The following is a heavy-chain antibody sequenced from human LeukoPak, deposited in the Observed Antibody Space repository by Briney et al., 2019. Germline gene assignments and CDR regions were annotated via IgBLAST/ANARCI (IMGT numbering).Heavy chain of an antibody. D-gene: IGHD3-22*01. J-gene: IGHJ4*02. Sequence: GGSLRLSCVASGFTCNSYSMYWVRQAPGKGLEWVSSISSSSTYTYYADSVKGRFTISRDNAKNSLYLQMNSLTVEDAAVYYCASAAYDSGGNYPPDCWGQGSLVTVSS. CDR1: GFTCNSYS. CDR3: ASAAYDSGGNYPPDC. V-gene: IGHV3-21*01. CDR2: ISSSSTYT.